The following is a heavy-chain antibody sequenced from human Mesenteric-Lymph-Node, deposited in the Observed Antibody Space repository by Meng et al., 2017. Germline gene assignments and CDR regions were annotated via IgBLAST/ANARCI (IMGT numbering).Heavy chain of an antibody. CDR3: AVGGYSSGWRFDY. CDR1: GGTFSSYA. D-gene: IGHD6-19*01. V-gene: IGHV1-2*02. Sequence: ASVKVSCKASGGTFSSYAISWVRQAPGQGLEWMGWINPNSGGTNYAQKFQGRVTMTRDTSISTAYMELSRLRSDDTAVYYCAVGGYSSGWRFDYWGQGTLVTVSS. J-gene: IGHJ4*02. CDR2: INPNSGGT.